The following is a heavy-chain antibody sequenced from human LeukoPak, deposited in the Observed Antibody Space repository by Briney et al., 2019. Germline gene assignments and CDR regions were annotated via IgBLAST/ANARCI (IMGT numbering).Heavy chain of an antibody. CDR2: ISSSSSYI. CDR3: AGERAAAGRFDP. D-gene: IGHD6-13*01. CDR1: GFTFSSYS. Sequence: PGGSLRLSCAASGFTFSSYSMNWVRQAPVKGLEWVSSISSSSSYIYSADSVKGRFTISRDNAKNSLYLQMDSLRAEDTAVYYCAGERAAAGRFDPWGQGTLVTVSS. J-gene: IGHJ5*02. V-gene: IGHV3-21*01.